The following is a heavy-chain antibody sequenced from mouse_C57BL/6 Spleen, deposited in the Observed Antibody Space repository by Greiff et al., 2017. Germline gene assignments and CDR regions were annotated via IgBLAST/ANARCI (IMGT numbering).Heavy chain of an antibody. Sequence: QVQLQQPGAELVKPGASVKLSCKASGYTFTSYWMQWVKQRPGQGLEWIGEIDPSDSYTNYNQKFKGKATLTVDTSSSTAYMQLSSLTSEDSAVYYCARRAAYYGSSPCDYWGQGTTLTVSS. D-gene: IGHD1-1*01. CDR3: ARRAAYYGSSPCDY. V-gene: IGHV1-50*01. CDR1: GYTFTSYW. CDR2: IDPSDSYT. J-gene: IGHJ2*01.